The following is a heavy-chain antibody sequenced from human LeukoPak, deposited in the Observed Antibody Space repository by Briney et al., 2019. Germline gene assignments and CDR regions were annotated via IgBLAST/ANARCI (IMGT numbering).Heavy chain of an antibody. CDR3: ARDREGITGTTFDY. J-gene: IGHJ4*02. D-gene: IGHD1-7*01. V-gene: IGHV1-3*03. Sequence: GASVKVSCKASGYTFTSYAMHWVRQAPGQRLEWMGWINAGNGNTKYSQEFQGRFTITRDTSASTAYMEISSLRSEDMAVYYCARDREGITGTTFDYWGQGTLVTVSS. CDR1: GYTFTSYA. CDR2: INAGNGNT.